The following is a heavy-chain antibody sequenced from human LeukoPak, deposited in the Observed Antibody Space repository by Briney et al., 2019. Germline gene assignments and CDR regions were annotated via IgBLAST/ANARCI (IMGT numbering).Heavy chain of an antibody. CDR2: TASDGGDR. CDR3: AFLIREPQH. D-gene: IGHD1-26*01. V-gene: IGHV3-7*01. Sequence: GGSLRLSCVVSGFTFSRYYMGWVRQSPGKGLEWVAMTASDGGDRNYVDSVKGRFTIYRDNSKNTLYLEMNSLAAEDTAVYYCAFLIREPQHWGQGTLVTVSS. CDR1: GFTFSRYY. J-gene: IGHJ1*01.